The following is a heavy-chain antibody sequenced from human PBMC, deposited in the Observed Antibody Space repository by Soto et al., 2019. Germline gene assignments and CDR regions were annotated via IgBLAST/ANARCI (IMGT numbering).Heavy chain of an antibody. D-gene: IGHD2-15*01. CDR1: GFTFSNYA. J-gene: IGHJ4*02. V-gene: IGHV3-23*01. CDR3: AKANGVTCYSPLDY. Sequence: VQLLESGGGLIQPGGSLRLSCAASGFTFSNYAMTWARQAPGKGLEWVSSISGSGGTTYYADSVKGRFTISRDNSKNTLYLQMTSLRAEDTAVYYCAKANGVTCYSPLDYWGQGTLVTVSS. CDR2: ISGSGGTT.